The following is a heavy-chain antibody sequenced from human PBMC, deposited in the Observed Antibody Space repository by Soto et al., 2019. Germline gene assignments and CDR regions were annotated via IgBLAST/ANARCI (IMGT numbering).Heavy chain of an antibody. CDR3: ARRYYDVLTGYHYYFDY. CDR2: IYYGGST. V-gene: IGHV4-59*08. D-gene: IGHD3-9*01. Sequence: SETLSLTCTVSGGSISSYYWSWIRQPPGKGLEWIGYIYYGGSTNYNPSLKSRVTISVDTSKNQFSLEVSSVTAADTAVYYCARRYYDVLTGYHYYFDYWGQGTLVTVSS. CDR1: GGSISSYY. J-gene: IGHJ4*02.